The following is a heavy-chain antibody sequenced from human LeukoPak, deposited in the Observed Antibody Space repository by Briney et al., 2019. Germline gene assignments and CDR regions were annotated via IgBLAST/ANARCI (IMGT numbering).Heavy chain of an antibody. V-gene: IGHV3-23*01. D-gene: IGHD4-17*01. J-gene: IGHJ4*02. CDR1: GFTFSSYA. CDR2: ISGSGDST. CDR3: VKEIYGDYSGAFDY. Sequence: GGSLRLSCAASGFTFSSYAMSWVRQAPGKGLEWVSAISGSGDSTYYADSVKGRFTISRDNSKNTLYLQMNSLRAEDTAVYYCVKEIYGDYSGAFDYWGQGTLVTVSS.